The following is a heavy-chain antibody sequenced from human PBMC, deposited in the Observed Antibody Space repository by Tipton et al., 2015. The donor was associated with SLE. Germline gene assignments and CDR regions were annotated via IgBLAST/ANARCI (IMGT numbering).Heavy chain of an antibody. CDR1: GASVRSTSYH. D-gene: IGHD6-19*01. CDR3: ATVRLQRDGWYPWDF. Sequence: PGLVKPSETLSLTCFVSGASVRSTSYHWGWIRQPPGKGLEWIGNIYYDGSAYYTPSLESRVSISVDTSKNQVSLRLASVSAADTAVYYCATVRLQRDGWYPWDFWGQGTLVTV. J-gene: IGHJ4*02. V-gene: IGHV4-39*07. CDR2: IYYDGSA.